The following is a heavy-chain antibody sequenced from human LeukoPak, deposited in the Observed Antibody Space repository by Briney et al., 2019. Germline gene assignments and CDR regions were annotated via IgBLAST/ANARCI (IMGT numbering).Heavy chain of an antibody. CDR2: IYYTGST. D-gene: IGHD1-26*01. Sequence: SETLSLTCTVSGVSIASISYYWGWIRQPPGKGLEWIGSIYYTGSTCYNPSLKSRVTMSLDPSKNHFSLKLSSATAADTAVYYWARLTSGSPEYWGQGTLVTVYS. CDR3: ARLTSGSPEY. V-gene: IGHV4-39*02. CDR1: GVSIASISYY. J-gene: IGHJ4*02.